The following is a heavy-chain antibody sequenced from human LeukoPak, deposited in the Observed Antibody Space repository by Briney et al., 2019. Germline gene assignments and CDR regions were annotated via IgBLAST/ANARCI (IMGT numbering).Heavy chain of an antibody. CDR2: FDPEDGET. V-gene: IGHV1-24*01. CDR3: ATAAAGWYRYYFDY. J-gene: IGHJ4*02. D-gene: IGHD6-19*01. CDR1: GYTLTELS. Sequence: ASVKVSCKVSGYTLTELSMHWVRQAPGKGLEWMGGFDPEDGETIYAQKFQGRVTMTEDTSTDTAYMELSSLRSEDTAVYYCATAAAGWYRYYFDYWGQGTLVTVSS.